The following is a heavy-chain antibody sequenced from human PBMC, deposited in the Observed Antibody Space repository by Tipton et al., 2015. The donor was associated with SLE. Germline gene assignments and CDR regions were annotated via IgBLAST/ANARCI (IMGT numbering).Heavy chain of an antibody. CDR2: ISYDGSNK. V-gene: IGHV3-30*04. J-gene: IGHJ4*02. Sequence: SLRLSCAASGFTFSSYAMHWVRQAPGKGLEWVAVISYDGSNKYYADSVKGRFTIPRDNSKNTLYLQMNSLRAEDTAVYYCARGDPYCGGDCYDYWGQGTLVTVSS. CDR3: ARGDPYCGGDCYDY. D-gene: IGHD2-21*01. CDR1: GFTFSSYA.